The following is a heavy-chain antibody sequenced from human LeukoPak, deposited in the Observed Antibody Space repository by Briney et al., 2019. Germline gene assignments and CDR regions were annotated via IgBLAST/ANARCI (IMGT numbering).Heavy chain of an antibody. CDR1: GFTFSSYA. D-gene: IGHD5-18*01. CDR2: ISGSGGST. CDR3: AKTRGYSYGYGVEAFDI. J-gene: IGHJ3*02. V-gene: IGHV3-23*01. Sequence: GGSLRLSCAASGFTFSSYAMSWVRQAPGKGLEWVSAISGSGGSTYYADSAKGRFTISRDNSKNTLYLQMNSLRAEDTAVYYCAKTRGYSYGYGVEAFDIWGQGTMVTVSS.